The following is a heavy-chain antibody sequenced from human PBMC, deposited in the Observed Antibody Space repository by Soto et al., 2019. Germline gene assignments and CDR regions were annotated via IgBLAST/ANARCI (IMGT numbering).Heavy chain of an antibody. J-gene: IGHJ4*02. D-gene: IGHD3-10*01. CDR2: IYYSGSA. CDR1: GGSINNSSFY. CDR3: ARRPLVRGIIPYYFDS. V-gene: IGHV4-39*01. Sequence: QLQLQESGPGLVKPSETLSLTCTVSGGSINNSSFYWGWVRQPPGKRLEWIGSIYYSGSAYYNPCLKSRLTTSVDTSKNQSSLNLSSVTAADTAVYFCARRPLVRGIIPYYFDSWGQGTLVTVSS.